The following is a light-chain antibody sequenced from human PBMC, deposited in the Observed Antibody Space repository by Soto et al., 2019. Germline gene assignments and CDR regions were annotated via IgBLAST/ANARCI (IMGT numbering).Light chain of an antibody. CDR3: QQSYSTPRT. CDR1: QPISSY. Sequence: DLQMTQSPSSLSASVGDRVTITCRASQPISSYLNWYQQKPGKAPKLLLYAASSLQTGVPSRFSGSGSGTDFTLTISSLQPEDFATYYCQQSYSTPRTFGQGTKLEIK. CDR2: AAS. J-gene: IGKJ2*01. V-gene: IGKV1-39*01.